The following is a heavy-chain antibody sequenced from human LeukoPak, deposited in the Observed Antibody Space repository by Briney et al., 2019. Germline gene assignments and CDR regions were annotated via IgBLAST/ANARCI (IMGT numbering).Heavy chain of an antibody. CDR3: ARRDSSGYYSWFDP. CDR1: GGSISSRSSY. Sequence: PSETLSLTCTVSGGSISSRSSYWGWLRQPPGKGLEWIGSISYSGSTDYNPSLKSRATISADTSKNQFSLKLRTVTAADTAVYYCARRDSSGYYSWFDPWGQGTLVTVSS. D-gene: IGHD3-22*01. V-gene: IGHV4-39*01. J-gene: IGHJ5*02. CDR2: ISYSGST.